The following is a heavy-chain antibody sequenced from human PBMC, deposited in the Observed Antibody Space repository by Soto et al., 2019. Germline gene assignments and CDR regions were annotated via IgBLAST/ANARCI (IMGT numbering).Heavy chain of an antibody. CDR3: ARGGTMVREQPYYYGMDV. CDR1: GGSISSGGYS. D-gene: IGHD3-10*01. J-gene: IGHJ6*02. Sequence: LSLTCAVSGGSISSGGYSWSWIRQPPGKGLEWIGYIYHSGSTYYNPSLKSRVTISVDRSKNQFSLKLSSVTAADTAVYYCARGGTMVREQPYYYGMDVWGQGTTVTVSS. CDR2: IYHSGST. V-gene: IGHV4-30-2*01.